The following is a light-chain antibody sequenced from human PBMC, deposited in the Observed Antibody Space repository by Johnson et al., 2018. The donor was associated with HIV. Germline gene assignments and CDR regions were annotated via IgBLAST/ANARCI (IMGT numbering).Light chain of an antibody. CDR1: SSNIGNNY. Sequence: QSVLTQPPSVSAAPGQKVTISCSGSSSNIGNNYVSWYQQLPGTAPKLLIYENNKRPSGIPDRFSGSKSGTSATLGITGLQTGDEADYYCGTWDSSLSAAFGRGTTVTVL. CDR2: ENN. J-gene: IGLJ1*01. V-gene: IGLV1-51*02. CDR3: GTWDSSLSAA.